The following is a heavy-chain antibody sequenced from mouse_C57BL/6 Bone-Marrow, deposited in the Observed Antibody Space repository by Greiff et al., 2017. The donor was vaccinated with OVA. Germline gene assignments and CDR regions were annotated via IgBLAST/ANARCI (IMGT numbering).Heavy chain of an antibody. CDR2: INPNNGGT. Sequence: VQLQQSGPELVKPGASVKISCKASGYTFTDYYMNWVKQSRGKSLEWIGDINPNNGGTSYNQKFKGKATLTVDKSSSTAYMELRSLTSEDSAVYYCARITGFWGQGTLVTVSA. V-gene: IGHV1-26*01. CDR3: ARITGF. J-gene: IGHJ3*01. D-gene: IGHD1-3*01. CDR1: GYTFTDYY.